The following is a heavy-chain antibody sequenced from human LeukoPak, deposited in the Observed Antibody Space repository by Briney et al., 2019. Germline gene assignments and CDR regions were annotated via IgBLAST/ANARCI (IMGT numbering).Heavy chain of an antibody. D-gene: IGHD2-15*01. J-gene: IGHJ5*02. CDR3: ARDRVLDP. V-gene: IGHV3-7*01. CDR1: GFTFINYW. CDR2: IKQDGSEK. Sequence: GGSLRLSCAASGFTFINYWMGWVRQAPGKGLEWVANIKQDGSEKYYVDSVKGRFTISRDNAKNSLYLQMNSLRAEDTAVYYCARDRVLDPWGQGTLVTVSS.